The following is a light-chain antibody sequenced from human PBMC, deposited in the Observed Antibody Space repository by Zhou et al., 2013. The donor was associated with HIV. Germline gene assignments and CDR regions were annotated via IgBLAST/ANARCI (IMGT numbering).Light chain of an antibody. V-gene: IGKV1-8*01. CDR3: QQYNSYPYT. J-gene: IGKJ2*01. Sequence: AIRMTQSPSSFSASTGDRVTITCRASQDISTYLAWYQQKPGKSPKLLIYAASSLQSGVPSRFSGSGSGTEFTLTISSLQPDDFATYYCQQYNSYPYTFGQGTKLEIK. CDR2: AAS. CDR1: QDISTY.